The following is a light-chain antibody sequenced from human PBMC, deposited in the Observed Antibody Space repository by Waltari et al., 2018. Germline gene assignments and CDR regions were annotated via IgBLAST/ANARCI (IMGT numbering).Light chain of an antibody. CDR1: SSNIGSNP. Sequence: QSVLTQPPSASGTPGQRVTISCSGSSSNIGSNPVNWYQQLPGTAPKLLIYPNNPRRSGVPDRVSGAKSGISASLAISGLQSEDEAHYYCATWDDSLNGNVFGSGTKVIVL. CDR3: ATWDDSLNGNV. CDR2: PNN. V-gene: IGLV1-44*01. J-gene: IGLJ6*01.